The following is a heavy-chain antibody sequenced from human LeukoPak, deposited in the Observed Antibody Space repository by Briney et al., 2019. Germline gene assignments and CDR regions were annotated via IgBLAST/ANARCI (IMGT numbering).Heavy chain of an antibody. CDR3: ARDADCSGENCYEYCHH. V-gene: IGHV1-2*02. Sequence: EASVKVSCKASGYIFTGHYLHWVRQAPGQGLEWMGWINPNSGDTKSIQKFQGRVTMTRDTSISTVYMELSGLRSDDTAVYYCARDADCSGENCYEYCHHWGQGSLVTVSP. CDR2: INPNSGDT. CDR1: GYIFTGHY. D-gene: IGHD2-15*01. J-gene: IGHJ1*01.